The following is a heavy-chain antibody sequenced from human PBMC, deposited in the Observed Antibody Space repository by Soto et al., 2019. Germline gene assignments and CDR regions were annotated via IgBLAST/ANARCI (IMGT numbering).Heavy chain of an antibody. D-gene: IGHD6-13*01. Sequence: GGSLRLSCATSGFTFSSYGMHWVRQAPGKGLEWVAVIWYDGSNKYYADSVKGRFTISRDNSKNTLYLQMNSLRAEDTAVYYCASTAAGTNWFDPWGQGTLVTVSS. V-gene: IGHV3-33*01. CDR2: IWYDGSNK. CDR1: GFTFSSYG. J-gene: IGHJ5*02. CDR3: ASTAAGTNWFDP.